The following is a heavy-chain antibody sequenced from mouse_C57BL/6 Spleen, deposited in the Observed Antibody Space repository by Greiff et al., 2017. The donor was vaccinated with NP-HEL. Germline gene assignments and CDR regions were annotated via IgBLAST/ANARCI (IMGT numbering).Heavy chain of an antibody. Sequence: QVQLQQSGAELARPGASVKLSCKASGYTFTSYGISWVKQRTGQGLEWIGEIYPRSGNTYYNEKFKGKATLTADKSSSTAYMELRSLTSEDSAVYFCARRGEYDCADWGQGTLVTVSA. CDR1: GYTFTSYG. V-gene: IGHV1-81*01. J-gene: IGHJ3*01. CDR3: ARRGEYDCAD. D-gene: IGHD2-14*01. CDR2: IYPRSGNT.